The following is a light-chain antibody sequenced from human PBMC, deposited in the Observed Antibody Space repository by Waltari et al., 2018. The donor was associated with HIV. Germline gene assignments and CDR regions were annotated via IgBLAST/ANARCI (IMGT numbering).Light chain of an antibody. CDR2: AAS. V-gene: IGKV1-39*01. J-gene: IGKJ2*01. Sequence: DIQMTQSPSSLSASVGDRVPITCRASQSISSYFNWYQQKPGKAPKLLIYAASSLQSGVPSRFSGSGSGTDFTLTISSLQPEDFATYYCQQSYSTPYTFGQGTKLEIK. CDR3: QQSYSTPYT. CDR1: QSISSY.